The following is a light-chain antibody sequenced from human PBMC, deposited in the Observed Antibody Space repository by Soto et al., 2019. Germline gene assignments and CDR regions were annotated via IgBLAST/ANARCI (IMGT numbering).Light chain of an antibody. CDR2: AAS. CDR1: QSISIN. V-gene: IGKV3-15*01. CDR3: QQYVNSPIT. Sequence: EIVMTQSPATLSVSPGERAILSCRASQSISINLAWYQQKPGQAPRLLIYAASNRATGVPARFSGSWSGTEFTLTISSLQSEDFAVYYCQQYVNSPITFGQGTRLEI. J-gene: IGKJ5*01.